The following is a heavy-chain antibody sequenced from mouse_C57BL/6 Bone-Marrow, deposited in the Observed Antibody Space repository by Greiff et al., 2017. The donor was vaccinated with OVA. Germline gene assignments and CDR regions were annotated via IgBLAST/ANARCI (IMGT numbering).Heavy chain of an antibody. CDR2: INPYNGGT. Sequence: EVQLQQSGPVLVKLGASVKMSCKASGYTFTDYYMNWVKQSHGKSLEWIGVINPYNGGTSYNQKFKGKATLTVDKSSSTAYMELNSLTSEDSAVYYCARRRLREFTYWGQGTLVTVSA. D-gene: IGHD1-1*01. V-gene: IGHV1-19*01. CDR3: ARRRLREFTY. J-gene: IGHJ3*01. CDR1: GYTFTDYY.